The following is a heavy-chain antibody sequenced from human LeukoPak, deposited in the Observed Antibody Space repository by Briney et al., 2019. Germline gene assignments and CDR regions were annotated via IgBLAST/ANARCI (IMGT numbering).Heavy chain of an antibody. CDR1: GGSFSGDF. V-gene: IGHV4-34*01. D-gene: IGHD6-13*01. J-gene: IGHJ4*02. Sequence: PSETLSLTCAVYGGSFSGDFWSWIRQSPGKGLEWIGEINHGGSTTYNPSLQSRVTMSVDTSTNQISLKMTSVTAADTAVYYCARHPPYSRPHVNQYWGQGTLVTVSS. CDR3: ARHPPYSRPHVNQY. CDR2: INHGGST.